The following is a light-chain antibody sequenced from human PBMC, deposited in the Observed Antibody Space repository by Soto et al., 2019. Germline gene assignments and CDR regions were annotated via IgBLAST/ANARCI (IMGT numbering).Light chain of an antibody. Sequence: QSALTQPPSASGSPGQSVTISCTGTSSDVDAYNYLSWYQQHPGKAPKLMIYEVSKRPSGVPDRFSGSKSGNTASLTVSGLQAEDEADYYCSSYAGSNNYVFGTGTKLTVL. J-gene: IGLJ1*01. CDR3: SSYAGSNNYV. CDR2: EVS. CDR1: SSDVDAYNY. V-gene: IGLV2-8*01.